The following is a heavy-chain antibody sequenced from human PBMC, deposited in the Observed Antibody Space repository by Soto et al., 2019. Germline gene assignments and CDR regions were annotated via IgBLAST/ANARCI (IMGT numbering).Heavy chain of an antibody. D-gene: IGHD2-2*01. CDR2: IYHSGST. CDR3: ARVPDR. J-gene: IGHJ5*02. CDR1: GGSISSGGYS. Sequence: QLQLQESGSGLVKPSQTLSLTCAVSGGSISSGGYSWSWIRQPPGKGLEWIGYIYHSGSTYYNPSLKGRVTISVDSSKNHFPRRLTSGTAAATAVFYCARVPDRWAQGTLFTVSS. V-gene: IGHV4-30-2*01.